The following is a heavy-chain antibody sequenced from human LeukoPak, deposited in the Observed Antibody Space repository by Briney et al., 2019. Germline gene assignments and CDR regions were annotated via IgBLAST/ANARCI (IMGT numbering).Heavy chain of an antibody. CDR2: ISGSGGST. Sequence: GGSLRLSCAASGFTFSSYAMSWVRQAPGKGLEWVSAISGSGGSTYYADSVKSRFTISRDNSKNTLYLQMNSLRAEDTAVYYCAKSIGFGYCSSTSCPTPAYGMDVWGQGTTVTVSS. CDR3: AKSIGFGYCSSTSCPTPAYGMDV. J-gene: IGHJ6*02. D-gene: IGHD2-2*03. CDR1: GFTFSSYA. V-gene: IGHV3-23*01.